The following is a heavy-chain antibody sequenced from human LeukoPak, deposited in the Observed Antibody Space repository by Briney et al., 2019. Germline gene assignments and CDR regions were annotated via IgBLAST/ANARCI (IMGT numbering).Heavy chain of an antibody. CDR3: TVNSEYYYYYGMDV. J-gene: IGHJ6*02. D-gene: IGHD1-7*01. CDR2: IYSGGST. CDR1: GFTVSSNY. V-gene: IGHV3-66*01. Sequence: PARSLTLSCAASGFTVSSNYMSWVRQPPGKGLEWVSVIYSGGSTYYADSVKGRFTISRDNSKNTLYLQMNSLRAEDTAVYYCTVNSEYYYYYGMDVWGQGTTVTVSS.